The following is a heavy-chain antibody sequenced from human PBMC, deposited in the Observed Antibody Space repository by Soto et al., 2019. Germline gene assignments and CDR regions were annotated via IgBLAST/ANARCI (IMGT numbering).Heavy chain of an antibody. V-gene: IGHV3-30*18. CDR3: AKVSSETTMTKDADAFDI. CDR1: GFTFSSYG. Sequence: GGSLILSCAASGFTFSSYGMHWVRQAPGKGLEWVAVISYDGSNKYYADSVKGRFTISRDNSKNTLYLQMNSLRAEDTAVYYCAKVSSETTMTKDADAFDIWGQGTMVTVSS. D-gene: IGHD3-22*01. J-gene: IGHJ3*02. CDR2: ISYDGSNK.